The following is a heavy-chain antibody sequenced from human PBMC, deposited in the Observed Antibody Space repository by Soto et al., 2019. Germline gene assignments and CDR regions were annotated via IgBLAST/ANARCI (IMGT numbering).Heavy chain of an antibody. Sequence: GESLKISCKGSGYSFTSYWIGWVRQMPGKGLEWMGIIYPGDSDTRYSPSFQGQVTISADKSISTAYLQWSSLKASDTAMYYCARTSAAGKYYYGMEVWRQGTTVTVSS. V-gene: IGHV5-51*01. CDR2: IYPGDSDT. CDR1: GYSFTSYW. CDR3: ARTSAAGKYYYGMEV. J-gene: IGHJ6*01. D-gene: IGHD6-13*01.